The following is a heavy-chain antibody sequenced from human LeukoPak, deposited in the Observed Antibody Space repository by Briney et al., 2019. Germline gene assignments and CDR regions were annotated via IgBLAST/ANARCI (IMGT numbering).Heavy chain of an antibody. V-gene: IGHV3-30*02. Sequence: QTGGSLRLSCAASGFTFSSYGMHWVRQAPGKGLEWVAFIRYDGSNKYYADSVKGRFTISRDNSKNTLYLQMNSLRAEDTAVYYCASIVEVGAHYWGQGTLVTVSS. D-gene: IGHD2-15*01. CDR2: IRYDGSNK. CDR1: GFTFSSYG. CDR3: ASIVEVGAHY. J-gene: IGHJ4*02.